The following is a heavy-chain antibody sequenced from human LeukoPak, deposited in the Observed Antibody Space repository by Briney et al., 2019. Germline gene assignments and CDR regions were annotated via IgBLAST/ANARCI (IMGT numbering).Heavy chain of an antibody. CDR3: AKDHTPPGGDYFDY. CDR1: GFTFSSYW. Sequence: GGSLRLSCAASGFTFSSYWMSWVRQAPGKGLEWVSVIYSGDSTYYTDSVKGRFTISRDNSKNTLYLQMNSLRAEDTAVYCCAKDHTPPGGDYFDYWGQGTLVTVSS. CDR2: IYSGDST. J-gene: IGHJ4*02. D-gene: IGHD2-2*02. V-gene: IGHV3-53*01.